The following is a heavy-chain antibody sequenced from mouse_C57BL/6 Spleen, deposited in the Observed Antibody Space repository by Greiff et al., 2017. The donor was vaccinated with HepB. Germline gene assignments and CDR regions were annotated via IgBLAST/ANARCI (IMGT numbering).Heavy chain of an antibody. J-gene: IGHJ3*01. CDR2: IDPSDSYT. V-gene: IGHV1-50*01. Sequence: QVQLQQSGAELVKPGASVKLSCKASGYTFTSYWMQWVKQRPGQGLEWIGEIDPSDSYTNYNQKFKGKATLTVDTSSSTAYMQLSSLTSEDSAVYYCARRGGNYYGSSWGWFAYWGQGTLVTVSA. D-gene: IGHD1-1*01. CDR1: GYTFTSYW. CDR3: ARRGGNYYGSSWGWFAY.